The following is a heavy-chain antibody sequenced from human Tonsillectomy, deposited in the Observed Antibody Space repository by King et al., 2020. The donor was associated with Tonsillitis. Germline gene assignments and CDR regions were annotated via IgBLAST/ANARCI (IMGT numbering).Heavy chain of an antibody. V-gene: IGHV4-4*07. Sequence: VQLQESGPGLVKPSETLSLTCTISGGSISNYYWSWLRQPAGKGLEWIGRIYSSGSSNYNPSLRSRLTMSVDTSNSQFSLNLNSVTAADTAVYYCAGVGRVDAFDIWGQGTVVTVSS. D-gene: IGHD3-10*01. CDR1: GGSISNYY. CDR2: IYSSGSS. J-gene: IGHJ3*02. CDR3: AGVGRVDAFDI.